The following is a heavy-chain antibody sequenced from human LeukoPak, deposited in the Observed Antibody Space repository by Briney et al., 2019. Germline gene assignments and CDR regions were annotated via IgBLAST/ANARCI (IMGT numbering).Heavy chain of an antibody. J-gene: IGHJ4*02. D-gene: IGHD4-23*01. Sequence: SETLSLTCTVSGGSISSYYWSWIRQPPGKGLEWIGYIYYSGSTNYNPSLKSRVTISVDTSKNQFSLKPSSVTAADTAVYYCARDTEVAWYYFDYWGQGTLVTVSS. CDR1: GGSISSYY. V-gene: IGHV4-59*01. CDR3: ARDTEVAWYYFDY. CDR2: IYYSGST.